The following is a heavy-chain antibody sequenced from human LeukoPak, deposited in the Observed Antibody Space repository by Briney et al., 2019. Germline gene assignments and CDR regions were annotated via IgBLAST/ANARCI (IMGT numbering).Heavy chain of an antibody. V-gene: IGHV3-30*18. J-gene: IGHJ4*02. CDR1: GFTFSSYG. Sequence: GGSLRLSCAASGFTFSSYGRHWVRQAPGKGLEGVAVISYNGTYKYYADSVKGRFTISRDNSKNTLYLQMNSLRAEDTAVYYCAKSGQNYYGSVWGQGTQVTVSS. CDR2: ISYNGTYK. D-gene: IGHD3-10*01. CDR3: AKSGQNYYGSV.